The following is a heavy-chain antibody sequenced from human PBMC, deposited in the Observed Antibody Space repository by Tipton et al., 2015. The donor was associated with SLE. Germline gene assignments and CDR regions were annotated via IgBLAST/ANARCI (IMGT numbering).Heavy chain of an antibody. Sequence: TLSLTCTVSGGSMSTYYWSWIRLPPGKGLEWIGYIYYSGGTNYNPSLNSRVTISVDTSRNQFSLKLTSVTAADSAVYYCARYSLTNWHLDLWGRGTLVTVSS. V-gene: IGHV4-59*01. CDR2: IYYSGGT. CDR1: GGSMSTYY. CDR3: ARYSLTNWHLDL. J-gene: IGHJ2*01. D-gene: IGHD2-15*01.